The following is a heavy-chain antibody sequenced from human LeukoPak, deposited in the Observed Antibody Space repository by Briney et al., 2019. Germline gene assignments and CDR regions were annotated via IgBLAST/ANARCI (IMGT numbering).Heavy chain of an antibody. CDR1: GGSISSSNW. CDR2: IDHSGST. J-gene: IGHJ4*02. CDR3: ARGRRCGDSSSCHLDY. Sequence: SGTLSLTCAVSGGSISSSNWWSWVRQPPGKGLEWIGEIDHSGSTNYNPSLKSRVTISVDTSKNQFSLKLSSVTAADTAVYYCARGRRCGDSSSCHLDYWGQGTLVTVSS. V-gene: IGHV4-4*02. D-gene: IGHD6-13*01.